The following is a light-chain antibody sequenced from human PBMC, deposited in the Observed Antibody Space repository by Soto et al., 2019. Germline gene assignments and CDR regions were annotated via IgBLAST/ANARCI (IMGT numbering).Light chain of an antibody. J-gene: IGLJ2*01. CDR2: VVS. CDR1: SSDVGRYNY. Sequence: QSALTQPASVSGSPGQSITISCTGTSSDVGRYNYVSWYKQYPGKAPKLMIYVVSSRPSGVSNRFSGSKSGNTAFLTISGLQAEDEADYYCASYTGGSTLVVFGGGTKVTVL. CDR3: ASYTGGSTLVV. V-gene: IGLV2-14*01.